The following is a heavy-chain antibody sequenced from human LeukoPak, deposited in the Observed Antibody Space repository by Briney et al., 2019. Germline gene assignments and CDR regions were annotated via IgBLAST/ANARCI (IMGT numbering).Heavy chain of an antibody. CDR1: GSTFSSYS. Sequence: PGGSLRLSCAASGSTFSSYSMNWVRQAPGKGLEWVSYISSSSSTIYYADSVKGRFTISRDNAKNSLYPQMNSLRAEDTAVYYCARESSGCPDYWGQGTLVTVSS. J-gene: IGHJ4*02. CDR2: ISSSSSTI. D-gene: IGHD6-19*01. V-gene: IGHV3-48*01. CDR3: ARESSGCPDY.